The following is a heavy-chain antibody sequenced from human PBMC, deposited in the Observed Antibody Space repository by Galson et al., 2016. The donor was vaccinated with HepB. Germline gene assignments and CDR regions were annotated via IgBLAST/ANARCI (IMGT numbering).Heavy chain of an antibody. Sequence: PALVKPTQTLTLTCTFSGFSLTTPGLGVGWIRQPPGKALEWLALIHWDDDKAYNPSLKTRLNITKDTSRNQVVLTMINVDPVDTATYYCALKVGITNVNWFDPWGHGILVTVSS. CDR3: ALKVGITNVNWFDP. J-gene: IGHJ5*02. CDR2: IHWDDDK. V-gene: IGHV2-5*02. CDR1: GFSLTTPGLG. D-gene: IGHD1-26*01.